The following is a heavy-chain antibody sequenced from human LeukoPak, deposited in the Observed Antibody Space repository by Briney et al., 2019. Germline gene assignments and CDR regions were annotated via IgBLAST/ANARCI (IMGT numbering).Heavy chain of an antibody. CDR3: ARDDVVSGTGLGDY. D-gene: IGHD5/OR15-5a*01. CDR2: INSDGSST. V-gene: IGHV3-74*03. Sequence: GGSLRLSCAASGFTFSSYWMHWVRQAPGKGLVWVSHINSDGSSTTYADSVKDRFTISRDNARNTLYLQMNSLRAEDTAVYYCARDDVVSGTGLGDYWGQGTLVTVSS. J-gene: IGHJ4*02. CDR1: GFTFSSYW.